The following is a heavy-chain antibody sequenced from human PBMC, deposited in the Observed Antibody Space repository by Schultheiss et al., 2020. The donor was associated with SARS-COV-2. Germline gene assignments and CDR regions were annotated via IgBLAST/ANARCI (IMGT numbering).Heavy chain of an antibody. CDR1: GFTFSSYG. Sequence: GGSLRLSCAASGFTFSSYGMHWVRQAPGKGLEWVSSISSSSSYIYYADSVKGRFTISRDNAKNSLYLQMNSLRVDDTALYYCTKDMYSRASNYFDHWGQGTLVTVSS. V-gene: IGHV3-21*04. J-gene: IGHJ4*02. CDR2: ISSSSSYI. D-gene: IGHD6-13*01. CDR3: TKDMYSRASNYFDH.